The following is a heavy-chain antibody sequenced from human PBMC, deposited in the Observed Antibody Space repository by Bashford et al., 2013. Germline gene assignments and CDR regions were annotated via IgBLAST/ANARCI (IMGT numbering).Heavy chain of an antibody. CDR3: ARDTFTSLDV. Sequence: GGSLRLSCAASGFTLSSYVMKWVRQAPGKGLEWVAVIWYDGSNKYYADSVKGRFTISRDNSKNTLYLQMNSLRTEDTAVYYCARDTFTSLDVWGQGTTVTVSS. J-gene: IGHJ6*02. D-gene: IGHD2/OR15-2a*01. CDR1: GFTLSSYV. V-gene: IGHV3-33*08. CDR2: IWYDGSNK.